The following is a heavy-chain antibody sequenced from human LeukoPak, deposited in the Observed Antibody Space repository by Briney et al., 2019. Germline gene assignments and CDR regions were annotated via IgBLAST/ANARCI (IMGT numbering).Heavy chain of an antibody. D-gene: IGHD2-21*01. J-gene: IGHJ3*01. CDR2: VSYSGGT. CDR3: ARAPMAIPTSAFPDAFDF. V-gene: IGHV4-59*02. CDR1: GDSVSGHY. Sequence: TPSETLSLTCTVSGDSVSGHYWSWIRQTPGKGLEWIGYVSYSGGTNYNPSLKRRVSISLDTSKNQFSLKLSSPAAADPAVYYCARAPMAIPTSAFPDAFDFWGQGTMVTVSS.